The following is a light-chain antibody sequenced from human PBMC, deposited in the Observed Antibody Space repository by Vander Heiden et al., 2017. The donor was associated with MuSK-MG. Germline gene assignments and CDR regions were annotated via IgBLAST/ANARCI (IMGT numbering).Light chain of an antibody. Sequence: QSVLTQPPPVSGAPGQRVTIPCTGRSSNIGAGYDVHWYQQLPGTAPKLLIFVNGNRPSGVPDRFSGSKSGTSASPAITGLQAEDEADYYCQSYDNSLSGYVVFGGGTKLTVL. CDR2: VNG. V-gene: IGLV1-40*01. CDR1: SSNIGAGYD. J-gene: IGLJ2*01. CDR3: QSYDNSLSGYVV.